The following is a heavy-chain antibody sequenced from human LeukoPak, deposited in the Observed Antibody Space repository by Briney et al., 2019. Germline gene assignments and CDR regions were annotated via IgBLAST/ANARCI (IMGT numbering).Heavy chain of an antibody. V-gene: IGHV3-15*01. J-gene: IGHJ4*02. D-gene: IGHD3-10*01. CDR3: TTDLGLTMIRGVIVY. CDR1: GFTFTNAW. Sequence: KTGGSLRLSCAASGFTFTNAWMSWVRQAPGKGLEWVGRIKSKGDGDTIDNAAPVKGRFTMSRDDSKATLYLQMNSLKAEDTAVYYCTTDLGLTMIRGVIVYWGQGALVTVSS. CDR2: IKSKGDGDTI.